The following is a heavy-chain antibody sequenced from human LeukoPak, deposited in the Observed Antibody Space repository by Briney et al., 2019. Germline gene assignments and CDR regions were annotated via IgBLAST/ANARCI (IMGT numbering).Heavy chain of an antibody. CDR3: ARVREDDYGDHNDY. J-gene: IGHJ4*02. CDR1: GGSISSGDYY. Sequence: SQTLSLTCTVSGGSISSGDYYWSWIRQPPGKGLEWIGYIYYSGSTYYNPSLKSRVTISVDTSKNQFSLKLSSVTAADTAVCYCARVREDDYGDHNDYWGQGTLVTVSS. V-gene: IGHV4-30-4*01. D-gene: IGHD4-17*01. CDR2: IYYSGST.